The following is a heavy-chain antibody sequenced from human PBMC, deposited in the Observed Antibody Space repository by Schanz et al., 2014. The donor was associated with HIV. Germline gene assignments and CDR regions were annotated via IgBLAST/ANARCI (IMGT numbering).Heavy chain of an antibody. CDR2: ISFDGTFQ. CDR1: GFTFSDFG. Sequence: QVQLVESGGGVVQPGRSLRLSCAASGFTFSDFGMHWVRQAPGKGLDWVTFISFDGTFQYYADSVKGRFTFSRDNSKNTLYLQMNSLRPEDTAVYYCVRGAIWEWDQPDFDSWGQGTLVTVSS. V-gene: IGHV3-30*03. J-gene: IGHJ4*02. D-gene: IGHD2-15*01. CDR3: VRGAIWEWDQPDFDS.